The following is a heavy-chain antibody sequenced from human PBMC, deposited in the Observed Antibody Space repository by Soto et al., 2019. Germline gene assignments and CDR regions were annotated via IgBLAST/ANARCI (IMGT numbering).Heavy chain of an antibody. CDR1: GGTFRSYA. Sequence: SVKVSCKASGGTFRSYAISWLRQAPGQGLEWMGGIIPIFGTANYAQKFQGRVTMTRNTSISTAYMELSSLRSEDTAVYYCARTYYDFWSGFTPDNYYYYYMDVWGKGTTVTVSS. CDR3: ARTYYDFWSGFTPDNYYYYYMDV. D-gene: IGHD3-3*01. V-gene: IGHV1-69*05. CDR2: IIPIFGTA. J-gene: IGHJ6*03.